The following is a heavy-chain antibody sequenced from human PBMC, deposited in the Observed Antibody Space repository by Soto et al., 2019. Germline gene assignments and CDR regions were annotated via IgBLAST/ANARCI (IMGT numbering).Heavy chain of an antibody. V-gene: IGHV3-43*01. D-gene: IGHD2-2*01. Sequence: GGSLRLSCAASGFTFDDYTMHWVRQAPGKGLEWVSLISWDGGSTYYADSVKGRFTISRDNSKNSLYLQMNSLRTEDTALYYCAKDGCYSTSCEEYFQHWGQGTLVTVSS. CDR3: AKDGCYSTSCEEYFQH. J-gene: IGHJ1*01. CDR2: ISWDGGST. CDR1: GFTFDDYT.